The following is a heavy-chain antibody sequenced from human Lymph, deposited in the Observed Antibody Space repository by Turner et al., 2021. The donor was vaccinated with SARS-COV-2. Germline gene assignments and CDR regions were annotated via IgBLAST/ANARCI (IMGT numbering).Heavy chain of an antibody. CDR1: GFAFSTYA. CDR3: ARGPGGNYGPCFDY. CDR2: ISYDGSNK. J-gene: IGHJ4*02. V-gene: IGHV3-30-3*01. Sequence: QVQLVESGGGVVQPGRSLRLSCAASGFAFSTYAMHWVRQAPGKGLEWVAVISYDGSNKYYADSVKGRFTISRDNSKNTLYLQMNSLRAEDTAVYYCARGPGGNYGPCFDYWGQGTLVTVSS. D-gene: IGHD3-10*01.